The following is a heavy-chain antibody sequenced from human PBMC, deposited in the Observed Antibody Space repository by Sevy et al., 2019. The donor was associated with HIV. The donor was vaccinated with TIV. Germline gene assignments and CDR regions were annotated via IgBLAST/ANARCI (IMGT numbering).Heavy chain of an antibody. Sequence: GGSLRLSCAASGFTFSSYPMSWVRQAPGKGLEWVSAISGSGGSTYYADSVKGRFSISRDNSKNTLYLQMNSLRAEDTAVYYCAKDIRDGVTGFDYWGQGTLVTVSS. V-gene: IGHV3-23*01. D-gene: IGHD4-17*01. CDR3: AKDIRDGVTGFDY. J-gene: IGHJ4*02. CDR2: ISGSGGST. CDR1: GFTFSSYP.